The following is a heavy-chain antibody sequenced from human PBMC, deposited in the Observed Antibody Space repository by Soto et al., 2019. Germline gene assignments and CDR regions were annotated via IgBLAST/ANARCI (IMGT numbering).Heavy chain of an antibody. Sequence: SETLSLTCSFSCGSISSYYWSWIRQPAGKGLEWIGYIYYSGSTNYNPSLKSRVTISVDTSKNQFSLKLSSVTAADTAVYYCAREYGDYVAYFDYWGQGTLVTVSS. CDR1: CGSISSYY. CDR3: AREYGDYVAYFDY. J-gene: IGHJ4*02. CDR2: IYYSGST. V-gene: IGHV4-59*01. D-gene: IGHD4-17*01.